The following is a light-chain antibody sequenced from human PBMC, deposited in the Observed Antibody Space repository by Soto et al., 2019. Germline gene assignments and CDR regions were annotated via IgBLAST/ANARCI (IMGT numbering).Light chain of an antibody. Sequence: DIQMTQSPSTLSASVADRVTLTCRASQSISSWLAWYQQKPGKAPNLLIYKASSLEGGVPSRFSGSGSGTEFTLTISSLQPDDFATYYCQQYNSYWTFGQGTKVDIK. CDR2: KAS. CDR3: QQYNSYWT. V-gene: IGKV1-5*03. J-gene: IGKJ1*01. CDR1: QSISSW.